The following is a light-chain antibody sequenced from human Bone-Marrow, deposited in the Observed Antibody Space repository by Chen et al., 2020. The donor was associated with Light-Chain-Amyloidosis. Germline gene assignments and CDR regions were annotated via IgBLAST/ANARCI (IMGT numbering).Light chain of an antibody. J-gene: IGKJ4*01. CDR3: QHDGRSVT. CDR2: SVS. V-gene: IGKV3-20*01. CDR1: QSISGGS. Sequence: EIVLTQSPGTLSLSPGERATLSCRASQSISGGSLAWYQQKPGQTPRLLVYSVSITATGVPDRFSGSGSGTDGTLTISRREPEDLTVYYCQHDGRSVTVGGGTKLEI.